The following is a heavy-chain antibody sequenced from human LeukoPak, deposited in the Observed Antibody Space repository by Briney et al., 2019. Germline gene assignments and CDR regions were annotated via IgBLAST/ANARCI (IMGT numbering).Heavy chain of an antibody. CDR2: IYGDGST. Sequence: GGSLRLSCAASGFIFSSNYMSWVRQAPGKGLDWVSVIYGDGSTFYADSEKGRFTISRDISKNTVYLQMSSLRAEDTAMYYCARDHRIRGSWGQGTLVTVSS. J-gene: IGHJ4*02. CDR3: ARDHRIRGS. CDR1: GFIFSSNY. D-gene: IGHD1-14*01. V-gene: IGHV3-53*01.